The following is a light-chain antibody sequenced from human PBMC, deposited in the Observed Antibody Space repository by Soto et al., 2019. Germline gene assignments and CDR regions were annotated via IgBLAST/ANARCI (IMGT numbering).Light chain of an antibody. J-gene: IGKJ1*01. CDR1: QSVSSSY. Sequence: EMVLTQSPVTLSLSPGERATLSCRASQSVSSSYLAWYQQKPGQAPRLLIYGASSRATGIPDRFSGSGSGTDFTLTISRLEPEDFAVYYCQQYGSSPRTFGQGTKVDI. V-gene: IGKV3-20*01. CDR2: GAS. CDR3: QQYGSSPRT.